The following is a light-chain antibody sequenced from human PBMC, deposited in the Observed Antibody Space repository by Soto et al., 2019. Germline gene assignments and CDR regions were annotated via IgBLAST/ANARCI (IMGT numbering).Light chain of an antibody. CDR2: DVS. J-gene: IGLJ1*01. CDR3: SSYTSGSTLYV. CDR1: ISDVGAYDY. Sequence: QSALTQPASVSGSPGQSITISCTGTISDVGAYDYVSWYQQHPGKVPKLMIYDVSNRPSGVSYRFSGSKSGNTASLTISGLQAEDEADYYCSSYTSGSTLYVFGTGTKLT. V-gene: IGLV2-14*01.